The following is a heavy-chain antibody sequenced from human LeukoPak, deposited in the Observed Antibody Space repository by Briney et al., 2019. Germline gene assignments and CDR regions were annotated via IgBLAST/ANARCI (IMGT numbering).Heavy chain of an antibody. J-gene: IGHJ4*02. Sequence: GGSLRLSCAASGFTFSSYWMSLVRQAPGKGLEWVANIKQDGSEKYYVDSVKGRFTISRDNAKNSLYLQMNSLRAEDTAVYYCASGRIQLWFPYYLDYWGQGTLVTVSS. CDR2: IKQDGSEK. V-gene: IGHV3-7*01. CDR3: ASGRIQLWFPYYLDY. D-gene: IGHD5-18*01. CDR1: GFTFSSYW.